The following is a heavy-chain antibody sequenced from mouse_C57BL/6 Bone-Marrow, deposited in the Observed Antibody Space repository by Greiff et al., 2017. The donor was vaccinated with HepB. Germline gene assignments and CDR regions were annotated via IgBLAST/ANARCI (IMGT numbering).Heavy chain of an antibody. J-gene: IGHJ2*01. Sequence: LVMPGASVKISCKASGYSFTSYYIHWVKQRPGQGLGWIGWIYPGSGNTKYNEKFKGKATLTADTSSSTAYMQLSSLTSEDSAVYYCARGRYGNYFDYWGQGTTLTVTS. CDR1: GYSFTSYY. V-gene: IGHV1-66*01. CDR2: IYPGSGNT. CDR3: ARGRYGNYFDY. D-gene: IGHD2-10*02.